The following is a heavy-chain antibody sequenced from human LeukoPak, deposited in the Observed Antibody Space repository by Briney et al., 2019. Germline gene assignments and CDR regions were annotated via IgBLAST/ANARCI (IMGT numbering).Heavy chain of an antibody. D-gene: IGHD3-10*01. J-gene: IGHJ4*02. CDR1: GFTFSDYS. CDR2: MSISGSTI. CDR3: ARAYGSGSYGDY. V-gene: IGHV3-48*04. Sequence: GGSLRLSCVASGFTFSDYSMNWVRQAPGRGLEYIAYMSISGSTIKYAESVKGRFTISRDNAQDSLFLHMNSLRAEDTAVYYCARAYGSGSYGDYWGQGTLVTVSS.